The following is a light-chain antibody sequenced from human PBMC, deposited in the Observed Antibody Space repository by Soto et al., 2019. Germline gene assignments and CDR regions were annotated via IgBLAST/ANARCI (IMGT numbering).Light chain of an antibody. CDR1: QTIRTS. V-gene: IGKV1-39*01. CDR3: QQTYATPPR. J-gene: IGKJ1*01. CDR2: AAS. Sequence: DIQMTQSPSSLSASVGDRVILTCRASQTIRTSLNWYQQKPGKAPKLLIYAASTLHSGVSSRFRGRGSGTDFTLSISNLQPKNFPTYFCQQTYATPPRFGKGTKV.